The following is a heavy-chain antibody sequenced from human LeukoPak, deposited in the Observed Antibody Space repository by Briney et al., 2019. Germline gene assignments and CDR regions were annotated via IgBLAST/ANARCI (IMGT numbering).Heavy chain of an antibody. Sequence: PSETLSLTCTVSGGPISSYYWSWIRQPAGKGLEWIGRIYTSGSTNYNPSLKSRVTMSVDTSKNQFSLKLSSVTAADTAVYYCASSLQWLSYFDYWGQGTLVTVSS. CDR3: ASSLQWLSYFDY. V-gene: IGHV4-4*07. D-gene: IGHD6-19*01. J-gene: IGHJ4*02. CDR2: IYTSGST. CDR1: GGPISSYY.